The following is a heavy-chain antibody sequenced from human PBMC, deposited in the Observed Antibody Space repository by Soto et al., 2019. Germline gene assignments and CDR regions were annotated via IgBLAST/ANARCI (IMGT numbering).Heavy chain of an antibody. Sequence: GGSLRLSCAASGFTFSSYAMNWVRQGPGKGLEWVSTNSGSGGSTNYADSVKGRFTISRDNSKNTLYLQMNRLRAEDTAVYYCAKESSCSTTSCYFDYWGQGTLVTVSS. CDR3: AKESSCSTTSCYFDY. V-gene: IGHV3-23*01. J-gene: IGHJ4*02. CDR2: NSGSGGST. CDR1: GFTFSSYA. D-gene: IGHD2-2*01.